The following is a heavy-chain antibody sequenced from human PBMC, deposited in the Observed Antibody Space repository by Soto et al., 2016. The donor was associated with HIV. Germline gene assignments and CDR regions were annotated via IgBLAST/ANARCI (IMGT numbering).Heavy chain of an antibody. CDR3: ARDRPFGSGRDWFDP. Sequence: QVQLVRSESEAKRPGASVKVSCKASGYSFTDFYINWVRQAPGQGLEWVGWIKPSSGGTSYGQQLQGRVTITADTSNSVAYMELSGLTSDDTAVYYCARDRPFGSGRDWFDPWGQGTLVTVSS. V-gene: IGHV1-2*02. D-gene: IGHD3-10*01. CDR2: IKPSSGGT. CDR1: GYSFTDFY. J-gene: IGHJ5*02.